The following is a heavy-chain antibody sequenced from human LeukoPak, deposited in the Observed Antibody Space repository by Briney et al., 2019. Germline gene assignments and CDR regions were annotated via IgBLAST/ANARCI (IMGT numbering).Heavy chain of an antibody. CDR3: ARDTLDRGDAFDI. CDR2: IYYSGST. D-gene: IGHD3-10*01. Sequence: PSQTLSFTCTVSGGSISSGDYYWSWIRQPPGKGLEWIGYIYYSGSTYYNPSLKSRVTISVDTSKNQFSLKLSSVTAADTAVYYCARDTLDRGDAFDIWGQGTMVTVSS. J-gene: IGHJ3*02. V-gene: IGHV4-30-4*01. CDR1: GGSISSGDYY.